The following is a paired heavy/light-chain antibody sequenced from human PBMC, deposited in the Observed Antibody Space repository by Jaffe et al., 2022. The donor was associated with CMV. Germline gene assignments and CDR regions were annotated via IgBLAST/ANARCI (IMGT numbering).Heavy chain of an antibody. V-gene: IGHV3-48*03. J-gene: IGHJ6*04. CDR2: VSSSGSTI. CDR3: ARGPPFLGRNSYHYLDV. CDR1: GFIFSSYE. D-gene: IGHD3-16*01. Sequence: EVQLVESGGGLAQPGGSLRLSCAASGFIFSSYEMNWVRQAPGKGLEWISDVSSSGSTIYYADSVKGRFTISRDNAQNSLYLQMNSLRAEDTAVYYCARGPPFLGRNSYHYLDVWGKGTTVIVSS.
Light chain of an antibody. Sequence: DIQMTQSPSSLSASIGDRVTITCRASQGISSYLNWYQQTPGKAPKLLIYAASSLQSGVSSRFSGSGSGTDFTLTISSLQPEDFATYYCQQSYNTPRTFGQGTMIQIK. V-gene: IGKV1-39*01. CDR3: QQSYNTPRT. CDR1: QGISSY. J-gene: IGKJ1*01. CDR2: AAS.